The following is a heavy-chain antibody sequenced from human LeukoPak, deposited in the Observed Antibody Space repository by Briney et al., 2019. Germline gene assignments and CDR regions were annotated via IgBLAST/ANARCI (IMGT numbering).Heavy chain of an antibody. Sequence: GGSLRLSCAASGFTFSNYGMHWVRQAPGKGLEWVAVISYDGSKNYYADSVKGRFTISRDNSKNMMFLQMNSLRVDDTAVYYCGKDRVQLERPYWFDPWGQGTLVTVSS. J-gene: IGHJ5*02. CDR1: GFTFSNYG. V-gene: IGHV3-30*18. D-gene: IGHD1-1*01. CDR2: ISYDGSKN. CDR3: GKDRVQLERPYWFDP.